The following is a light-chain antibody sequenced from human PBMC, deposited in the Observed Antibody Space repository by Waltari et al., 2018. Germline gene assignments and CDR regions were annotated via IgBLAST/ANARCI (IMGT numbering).Light chain of an antibody. Sequence: QSVLTQPPSVSGASGQRGTISRTASRSNIGAKTDVHRYHQRPGEAPQLLIYGNRHRPSGFPDRFSGSRSGSSASLVITGLQAEDEADYYCQSYDNSLSDVVFGGGTKLTVL. V-gene: IGLV1-40*01. CDR2: GNR. CDR3: QSYDNSLSDVV. CDR1: RSNIGAKTD. J-gene: IGLJ2*01.